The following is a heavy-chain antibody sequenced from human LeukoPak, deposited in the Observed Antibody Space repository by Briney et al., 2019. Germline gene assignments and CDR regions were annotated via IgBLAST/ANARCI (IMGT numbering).Heavy chain of an antibody. CDR2: IYYSGST. CDR1: GGSISSSSYY. Sequence: SETLSLTCTVSGGSISSSSYYWGWIRQPPGKGLEWIGSIYYSGSTYYNPSLKSRVTISVDTSKNQFSLKLSPVTAADTAVYYCARLYQGVVTPWGQGTLVTVSS. V-gene: IGHV4-39*01. D-gene: IGHD2-21*02. CDR3: ARLYQGVVTP. J-gene: IGHJ5*02.